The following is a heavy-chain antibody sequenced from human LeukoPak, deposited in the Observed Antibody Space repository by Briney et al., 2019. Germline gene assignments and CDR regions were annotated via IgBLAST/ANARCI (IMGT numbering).Heavy chain of an antibody. D-gene: IGHD3-16*02. CDR1: GFTFSSYG. Sequence: GGSLRLSCAASGFTFSSYGMSWVRQAPGKGLEWVSAISGSGGSTYYADSVKGRFTISRDNSKNTLYLQMNSLRAEDTAVYYCAKDRRIRLGELSLGNWFDPWGQGTLVTVSS. CDR2: ISGSGGST. J-gene: IGHJ5*02. V-gene: IGHV3-23*01. CDR3: AKDRRIRLGELSLGNWFDP.